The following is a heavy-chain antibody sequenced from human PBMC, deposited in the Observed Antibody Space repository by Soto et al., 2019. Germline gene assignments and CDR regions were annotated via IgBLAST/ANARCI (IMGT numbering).Heavy chain of an antibody. CDR1: GFSFSNYF. V-gene: IGHV3-7*05. D-gene: IGHD1-26*01. J-gene: IGHJ4*02. CDR3: AGGAGWEQDY. CDR2: INQDGSAK. Sequence: EVQLVESGGGLVQPGESLRLSCAASGFSFSNYFMTWVRQAPGKGLEWVANINQDGSAKHYVDSVRGRFTTSRDNAKNSLHLEMNSIRVEDTAVYFCAGGAGWEQDYWGQGTLVTVSS.